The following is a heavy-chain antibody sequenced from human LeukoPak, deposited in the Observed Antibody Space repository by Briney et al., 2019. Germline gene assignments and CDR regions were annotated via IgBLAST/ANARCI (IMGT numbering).Heavy chain of an antibody. CDR2: ISWNSGSI. J-gene: IGHJ5*02. V-gene: IGHV3-9*01. Sequence: GGSLRLSCAASGFTFDDYAMHWVRQAPGKGLEWVSGISWNSGSIGYADSVKGRFTISRDNAKNSLYLQMNILRAEDTALYYCAKDPSPYYYDSSGYYPRWFDPWGQGTLVTVSS. D-gene: IGHD3-22*01. CDR3: AKDPSPYYYDSSGYYPRWFDP. CDR1: GFTFDDYA.